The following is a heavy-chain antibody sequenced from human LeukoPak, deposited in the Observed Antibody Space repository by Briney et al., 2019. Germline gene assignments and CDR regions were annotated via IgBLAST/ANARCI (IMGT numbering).Heavy chain of an antibody. CDR2: IFNRGST. CDR1: GFTFSDYY. V-gene: IGHV4-59*01. J-gene: IGHJ5*02. Sequence: PGGSLRLSCAASGFTFSDYYMSWIRQPPGEGLEWIGYIFNRGSTNYNPSLKSRVTISVDTSKNQFSLKLTSVTAADTAVYYCARHAWFDPWGQGTLVTVSS. CDR3: ARHAWFDP.